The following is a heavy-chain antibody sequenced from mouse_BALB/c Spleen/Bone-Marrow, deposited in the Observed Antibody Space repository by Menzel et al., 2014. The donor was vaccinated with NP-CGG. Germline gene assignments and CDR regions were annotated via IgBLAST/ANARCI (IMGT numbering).Heavy chain of an antibody. V-gene: IGHV4-2*02. D-gene: IGHD2-4*01. CDR3: ARNDYDEGFAMDY. J-gene: IGHJ4*01. CDR2: INPGSSTI. Sequence: EVKLLESGGGLVQPGGSLNLSCAASGFDFSRYWMSWARQAPGKGQEWIGEINPGSSTINYTPSLKDKFIISRDNAKNTLYLQMSEVRSEDTALYYCARNDYDEGFAMDYWGQGTSVTVSS. CDR1: GFDFSRYW.